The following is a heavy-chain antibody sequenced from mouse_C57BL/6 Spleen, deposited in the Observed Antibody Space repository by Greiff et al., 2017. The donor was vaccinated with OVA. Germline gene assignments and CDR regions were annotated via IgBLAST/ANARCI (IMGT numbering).Heavy chain of an antibody. V-gene: IGHV14-4*01. CDR1: GFNINDDY. CDR3: TRDYRFAY. Sequence: VQLQQSGAELVRPGASVKLSCTASGFNINDDYMNWVKQRPEQGLEWIGWIDPENGDTEYASKFQGKATITTDTSSNTDYMQLSSLTSEDTAVYYCTRDYRFAYWGQGTLVTVSA. D-gene: IGHD2-4*01. J-gene: IGHJ3*01. CDR2: IDPENGDT.